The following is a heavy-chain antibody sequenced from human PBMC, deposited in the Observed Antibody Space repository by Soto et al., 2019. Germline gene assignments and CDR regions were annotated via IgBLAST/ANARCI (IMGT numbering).Heavy chain of an antibody. CDR2: IIPIFGTA. J-gene: IGHJ4*02. V-gene: IGHV1-69*13. Sequence: GASVKVSCKASGGTFSSYAISWVRQAPGQGLEWMGGIIPIFGTANYAQKFQGRVTITADESTSTAYMELSSLRSEDTAVYYCAGTGIAAAMTRFDYWGQGTMVTVSS. D-gene: IGHD6-13*01. CDR3: AGTGIAAAMTRFDY. CDR1: GGTFSSYA.